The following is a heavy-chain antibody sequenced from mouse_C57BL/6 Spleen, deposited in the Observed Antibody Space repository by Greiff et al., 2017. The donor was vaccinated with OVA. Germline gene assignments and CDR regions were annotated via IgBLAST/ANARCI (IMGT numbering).Heavy chain of an antibody. CDR1: GFSLTSYA. V-gene: IGHV2-9-1*01. D-gene: IGHD1-1*01. CDR2: IWTGGGT. Sequence: VKLMESGPGLVAPSQSLSITCTVSGFSLTSYAISWVRQPPGKGLEWLGVIWTGGGTNYNSALKSRLSISKDNSKSQVFLKMNSLQTDDTARYYCARIHYYGSEGYYAMDYWGQGTSVTVSS. CDR3: ARIHYYGSEGYYAMDY. J-gene: IGHJ4*01.